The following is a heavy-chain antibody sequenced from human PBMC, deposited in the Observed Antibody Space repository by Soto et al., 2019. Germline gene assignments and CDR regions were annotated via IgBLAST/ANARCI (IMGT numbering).Heavy chain of an antibody. J-gene: IGHJ4*02. CDR2: IYYSGST. D-gene: IGHD5-12*01. CDR1: GGSLSTYY. Sequence: SETLSLTCTVSGGSLSTYYWTWIRQPPGKGLEWIGYIYYSGSTNYNPSLKSRVTISLDTSKNQFSLNLSSVTAADTAVYYCPRAHNGGYSGYDKLDYWGQGTLVTVSS. CDR3: PRAHNGGYSGYDKLDY. V-gene: IGHV4-59*01.